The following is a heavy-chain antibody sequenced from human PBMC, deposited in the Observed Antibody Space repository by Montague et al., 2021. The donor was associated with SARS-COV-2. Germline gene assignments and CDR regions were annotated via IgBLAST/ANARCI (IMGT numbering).Heavy chain of an antibody. CDR2: IYYSWTT. V-gene: IGHV4-39*02. D-gene: IGHD1-1*01. Sequence: IYYSWTTFYNPSLRNRVTMSVDTSKNQFSLRLSSLTAADPAVFYCAREDAGDWSFDLLCRGTLVTVSS. J-gene: IGHJ2*01. CDR3: AREDAGDWSFDL.